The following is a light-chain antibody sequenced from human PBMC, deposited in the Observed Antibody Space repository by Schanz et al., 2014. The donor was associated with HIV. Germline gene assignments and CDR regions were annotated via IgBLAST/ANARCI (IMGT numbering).Light chain of an antibody. Sequence: DIQMTQSPSTLSASVGDRVTITCRAGQSLDRWLAWYQQKPGKAPKLLIYRASYLESGVPSRFSGSGSGTEFTLTISSLQPDDFATYYCLQDYNYRWTFDQGTKVEIK. CDR3: LQDYNYRWT. CDR1: QSLDRW. J-gene: IGKJ1*01. V-gene: IGKV1-5*03. CDR2: RAS.